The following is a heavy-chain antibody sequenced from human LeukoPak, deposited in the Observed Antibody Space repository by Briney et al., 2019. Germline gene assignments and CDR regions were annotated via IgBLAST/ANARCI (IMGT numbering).Heavy chain of an antibody. CDR2: INPSGGST. CDR3: ARDSWAYCSSTSCYGGGDY. V-gene: IGHV1-46*01. Sequence: ASVKVSCKASGYTFTSYYMHWVRQAPGQGLEWMGIINPSGGSTSYAQKLQGRVTMTTDTSTSTAYMELRSLRSDDTAVYYCARDSWAYCSSTSCYGGGDYWGQGTLVTVSS. CDR1: GYTFTSYY. J-gene: IGHJ4*02. D-gene: IGHD2-2*01.